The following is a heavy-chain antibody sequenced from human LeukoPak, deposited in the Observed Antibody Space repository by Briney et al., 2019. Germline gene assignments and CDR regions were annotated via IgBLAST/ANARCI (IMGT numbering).Heavy chain of an antibody. V-gene: IGHV3-23*01. CDR3: AKDRRYYDSSGYSDN. J-gene: IGHJ4*02. CDR2: ISGSGGST. CDR1: GFTFSSYA. D-gene: IGHD3-22*01. Sequence: GGSLRLSCAASGFTFSSYAMGWVRQAPGKGLEWVSAISGSGGSTYYADSVKGRFTISRDNSKNTLYLQTNSLRAEDTAVYYCAKDRRYYDSSGYSDNWGPGTLVTVPS.